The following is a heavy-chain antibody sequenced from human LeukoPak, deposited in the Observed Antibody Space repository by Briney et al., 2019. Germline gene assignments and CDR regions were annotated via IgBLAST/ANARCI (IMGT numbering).Heavy chain of an antibody. V-gene: IGHV4-59*08. D-gene: IGHD6-19*01. J-gene: IGHJ5*02. CDR3: ARNSAVATSRSWFDP. Sequence: PSETLSLTCSVFDGSISNYYWSWIRQPPGKGLEWIGYAYYSGSTTYNPSLESRVTISVDTSKNQFSLKLTAVTAADTAVYYCARNSAVATSRSWFDPWGQGTLVTVSS. CDR2: AYYSGST. CDR1: DGSISNYY.